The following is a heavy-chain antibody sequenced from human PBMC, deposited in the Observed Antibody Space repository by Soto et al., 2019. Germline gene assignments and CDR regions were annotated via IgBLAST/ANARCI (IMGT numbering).Heavy chain of an antibody. CDR1: GFTFSSYA. D-gene: IGHD1-26*01. CDR3: ATGELRTKCAFDI. CDR2: ISGSGGST. Sequence: EVQLLESGGGLVQPGGSLRLSCAASGFTFSSYAMSWVRQAPGKGLEWVSAISGSGGSTYYADSVKGRFTISRDNSKNTLYLQMNSLRAEDTAVYYCATGELRTKCAFDIWGQGTMVTVSS. J-gene: IGHJ3*02. V-gene: IGHV3-23*01.